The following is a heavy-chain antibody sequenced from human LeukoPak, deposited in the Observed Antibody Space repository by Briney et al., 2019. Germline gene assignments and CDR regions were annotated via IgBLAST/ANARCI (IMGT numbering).Heavy chain of an antibody. CDR2: IYFRGST. V-gene: IGHV4-31*03. CDR3: ARGSLSGRVPFDY. Sequence: SETLSLTCTVSGGSISSGGYYWSWIRQHPGKGLEWIGYIYFRGSTYYNPSLKRRVTISVDTSKNQFSLKLSSVTAADTAVYYCARGSLSGRVPFDYWGQGTLVTVSS. D-gene: IGHD3-3*01. CDR1: GGSISSGGYY. J-gene: IGHJ4*02.